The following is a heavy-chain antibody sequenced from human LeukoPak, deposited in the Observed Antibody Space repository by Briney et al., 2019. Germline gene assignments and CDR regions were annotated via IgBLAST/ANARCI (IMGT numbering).Heavy chain of an antibody. J-gene: IGHJ5*02. CDR3: ARHLGYCSGGSCFSGWFDP. V-gene: IGHV4-59*08. D-gene: IGHD2-15*01. CDR2: IYYSGST. CDR1: GGSISSYY. Sequence: SETLSLTCTVSGGSISSYYWSWIRQPPGKGLEWIGYIYYSGSTNYNPSLKSRVTISVDTSKNQFSLKLSSVTAADTAVYYCARHLGYCSGGSCFSGWFDPWGQGTLVTVSS.